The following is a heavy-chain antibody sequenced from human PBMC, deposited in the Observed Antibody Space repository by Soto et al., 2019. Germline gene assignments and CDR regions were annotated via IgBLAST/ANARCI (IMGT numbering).Heavy chain of an antibody. D-gene: IGHD3-9*01. CDR2: INPSGGST. Sequence: GASVKVSCKASGYTFTGYYMHWVRQAPGQGLEWMGIINPSGGSTSYAQKFQGRVTMTRDTSTSTVYMELSSLRSEDTAVYYCARDLRYFDWLSPSPGYWGQGTLVTVSS. V-gene: IGHV1-46*01. J-gene: IGHJ4*02. CDR1: GYTFTGYY. CDR3: ARDLRYFDWLSPSPGY.